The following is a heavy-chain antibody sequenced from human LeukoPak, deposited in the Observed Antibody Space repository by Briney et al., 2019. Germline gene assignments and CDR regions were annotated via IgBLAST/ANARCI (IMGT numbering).Heavy chain of an antibody. CDR3: ARDQSSSGWS. CDR1: GFTFNSYA. J-gene: IGHJ4*02. Sequence: GGSLRHSCAASGFTFNSYAMNWVRQAPGKGLEWVPTISGGGGDTYYADSVKGRFTISRDNAKNSLYLQMSSLRAEDTAVYYCARDQSSSGWSWGQGTLVTVSS. D-gene: IGHD6-19*01. CDR2: ISGGGGDT. V-gene: IGHV3-23*01.